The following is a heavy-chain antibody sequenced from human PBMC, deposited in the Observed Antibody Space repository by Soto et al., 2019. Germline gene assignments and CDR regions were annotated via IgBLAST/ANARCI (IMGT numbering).Heavy chain of an antibody. J-gene: IGHJ6*03. D-gene: IGHD2-2*01. Sequence: GGSLRLSCAASGFTFDDYAMHWVRQAPGKGLEWVSGISWNSGSIGYADSVKGRFTISRDNAKNSLYLQMNSLRAEDTALYYCAKDLWGVIVVVPAAFTYYYMDVWGKGTTVTVSS. V-gene: IGHV3-9*01. CDR2: ISWNSGSI. CDR1: GFTFDDYA. CDR3: AKDLWGVIVVVPAAFTYYYMDV.